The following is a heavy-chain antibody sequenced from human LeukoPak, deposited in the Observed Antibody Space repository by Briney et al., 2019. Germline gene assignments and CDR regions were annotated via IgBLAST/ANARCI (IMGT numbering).Heavy chain of an antibody. J-gene: IGHJ4*02. CDR3: ARWSPYYYDSSGYYPLDY. CDR1: GYTFTSYG. V-gene: IGHV1-18*01. D-gene: IGHD3-22*01. CDR2: IRAYNGNT. Sequence: ASVKVSCKASGYTFTSYGISWVRQAPGQGLEWMGWIRAYNGNTNYAQKLKGRVTMTTDTSTSTAYMELRSLRSDDTAVYYCARWSPYYYDSSGYYPLDYWGQGTLVTVSS.